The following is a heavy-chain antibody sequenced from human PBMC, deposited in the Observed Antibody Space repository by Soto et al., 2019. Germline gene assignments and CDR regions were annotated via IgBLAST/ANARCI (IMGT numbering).Heavy chain of an antibody. CDR3: ARNKGRGQLGGNYYSALDV. CDR1: GDTFDTFA. CDR2: IIPIFRTP. D-gene: IGHD1-1*01. J-gene: IGHJ6*02. V-gene: IGHV1-69*12. Sequence: QVQLVQSGAEVLKPGSSVKLSCKTSGDTFDTFAISWVRQAPGQGLEWMGGIIPIFRTPDYTQKFQGRVTITEDVSTSTAYMELSSLRSEDTAVYYCARNKGRGQLGGNYYSALDVWGQGTTVTVSS.